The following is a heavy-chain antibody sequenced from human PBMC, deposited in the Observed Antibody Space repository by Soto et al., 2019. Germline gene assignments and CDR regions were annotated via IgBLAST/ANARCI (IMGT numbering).Heavy chain of an antibody. V-gene: IGHV3-74*01. J-gene: IGHJ4*02. CDR3: AKVAYGSGSENYYFDY. Sequence: GGSLRLSCAASGFTFSNYWMHWVRQVPGQRPVWVSRINSDGSITADEDSVQGRVTISRDNAKNTLYLQMHSLRAEDTAVYYCAKVAYGSGSENYYFDYWGQGAQVTVSS. CDR2: INSDGSIT. CDR1: GFTFSNYW. D-gene: IGHD3-10*01.